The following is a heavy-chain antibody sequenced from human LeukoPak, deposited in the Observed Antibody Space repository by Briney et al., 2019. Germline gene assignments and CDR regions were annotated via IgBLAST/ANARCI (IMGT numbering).Heavy chain of an antibody. J-gene: IGHJ4*02. CDR1: GFTVSSNY. V-gene: IGHV3-53*01. CDR3: ARHWEL. Sequence: GGSLRLSCAASGFTVSSNYMSWVRQAQGKGLEWVALIYSDETTYYADSVKGRFTISRNNSKSTLYLQMNSLRAEDTAVYYCARHWELRGQGTLVTVSS. D-gene: IGHD1-26*01. CDR2: IYSDETT.